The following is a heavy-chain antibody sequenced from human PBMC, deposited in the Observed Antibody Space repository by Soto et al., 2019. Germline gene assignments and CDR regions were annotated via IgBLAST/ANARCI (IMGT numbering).Heavy chain of an antibody. CDR2: IGESGTNT. V-gene: IGHV3-23*01. Sequence: GSLRLSCADSGFTFSTYAMSWVRQAPGKGLEWVSTIGESGTNTYYADSVKGRFTISRDNSKNTLYLQMISLRAEDTALYYCANRYSENPQYFLHWGQGTLVTVSS. CDR1: GFTFSTYA. CDR3: ANRYSENPQYFLH. J-gene: IGHJ1*01. D-gene: IGHD1-26*01.